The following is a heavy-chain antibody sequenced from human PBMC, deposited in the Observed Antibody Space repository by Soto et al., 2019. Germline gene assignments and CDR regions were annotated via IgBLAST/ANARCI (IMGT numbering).Heavy chain of an antibody. CDR3: ARVGGSYYYFDY. V-gene: IGHV3-23*01. D-gene: IGHD1-26*01. J-gene: IGHJ4*02. Sequence: GGSLRLSCAASGFTFSSYAMSWVRQAPGKGLEWVSAISSSGGSTYYADSVKGRVTISRDNSKNTLYLQMNSLSAEDAAVDDCARVGGSYYYFDYWGQGTLVTVSS. CDR2: ISSSGGST. CDR1: GFTFSSYA.